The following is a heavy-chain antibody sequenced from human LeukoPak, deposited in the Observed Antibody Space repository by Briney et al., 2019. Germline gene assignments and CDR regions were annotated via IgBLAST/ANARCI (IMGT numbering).Heavy chain of an antibody. CDR2: IYSGGST. CDR3: ARERYYYGSGSYPPPRYFDY. CDR1: GFTVSSNY. J-gene: IGHJ4*02. D-gene: IGHD3-10*01. Sequence: GGSLRLSCAASGFTVSSNYMSWVRQAPGKGLEWVSVIYSGGSTYYADSVKGRFTISRDNSKNTLYLQMNSLGAEDTAVYYCARERYYYGSGSYPPPRYFDYWGQGTLVTVSS. V-gene: IGHV3-53*01.